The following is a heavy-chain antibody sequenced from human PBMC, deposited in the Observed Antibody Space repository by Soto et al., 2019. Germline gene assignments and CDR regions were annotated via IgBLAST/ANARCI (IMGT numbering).Heavy chain of an antibody. CDR3: ARDLRGKQLLPSNWFDT. J-gene: IGHJ5*02. CDR2: IIPILGIA. Sequence: QVQLVQSGAEVKKPGSSVKVSCKASGGTFSSYTISWVRQAPGQGLEWMGRIIPILGIANYAQKFQGRVTITADKSTSNAYMERTSLRSEDKAVYYCARDLRGKQLLPSNWFDTWGQGTLVTVSS. D-gene: IGHD6-13*01. CDR1: GGTFSSYT. V-gene: IGHV1-69*08.